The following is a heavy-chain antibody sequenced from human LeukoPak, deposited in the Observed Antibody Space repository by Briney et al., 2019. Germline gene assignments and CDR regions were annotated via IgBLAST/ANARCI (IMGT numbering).Heavy chain of an antibody. J-gene: IGHJ5*02. CDR2: ISGSGGST. CDR1: GFTFSSYA. Sequence: PGGSLRLSCAASGFTFSSYAMSWVRQAPGKGLEWVSAISGSGGSTYYADSVKGRFTISRDNAKNSLYLQMNSLRAEDTALYYCARDIRDSDIVVVIASPWGQGTLVTVSS. D-gene: IGHD2-21*01. CDR3: ARDIRDSDIVVVIASP. V-gene: IGHV3-23*01.